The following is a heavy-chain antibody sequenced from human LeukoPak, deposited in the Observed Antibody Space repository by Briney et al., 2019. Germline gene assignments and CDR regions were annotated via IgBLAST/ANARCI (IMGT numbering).Heavy chain of an antibody. J-gene: IGHJ1*01. V-gene: IGHV3-23*01. Sequence: TGGSLRLSCVASGFTFSSYAMSWVRQAPGKGLEWVSAISGSGGSTYYADSVKGRFTISRDNAKNSLYLQMNSLRAEDTALYYCAKGIAVAGTHYFQHWGQGTLVTVSS. CDR1: GFTFSSYA. CDR2: ISGSGGST. D-gene: IGHD6-19*01. CDR3: AKGIAVAGTHYFQH.